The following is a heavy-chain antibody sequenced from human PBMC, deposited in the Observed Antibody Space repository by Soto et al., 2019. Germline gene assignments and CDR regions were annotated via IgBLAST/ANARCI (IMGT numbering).Heavy chain of an antibody. CDR3: ARVRDGYNPDGFDI. CDR2: ISSSSSDT. D-gene: IGHD5-12*01. J-gene: IGHJ3*02. V-gene: IGHV3-11*05. CDR1: GFTVRDYY. Sequence: QVQLVESGGGLVKPGGSLRLSCAASGFTVRDYYMSWIRQAPGKGLEWVSYISSSSSDTNYADSVKGRFTISRDNTMNSLLLQMKSLRGEDTAVYYCARVRDGYNPDGFDIWGQGTRVTVSS.